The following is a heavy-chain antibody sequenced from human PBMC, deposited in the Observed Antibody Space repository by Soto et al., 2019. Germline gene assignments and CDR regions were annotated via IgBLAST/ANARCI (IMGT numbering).Heavy chain of an antibody. V-gene: IGHV1-3*01. Sequence: ASVKVSCKASGHTFTSYAMHWVRQAPGQRLEWMGWINAGNGNTKYSQKFQGRVTITRDTSASTAYMELSSLRTEDTAVYYCARGGYDFWSGYIPPPDYWGQGTLVTVSS. J-gene: IGHJ4*02. CDR3: ARGGYDFWSGYIPPPDY. CDR2: INAGNGNT. CDR1: GHTFTSYA. D-gene: IGHD3-3*01.